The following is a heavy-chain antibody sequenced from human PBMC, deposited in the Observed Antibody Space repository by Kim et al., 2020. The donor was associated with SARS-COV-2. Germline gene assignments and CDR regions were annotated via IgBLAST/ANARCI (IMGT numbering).Heavy chain of an antibody. CDR2: IWYDGSNK. CDR3: AREYCTNGVCYNYYYYYGMDV. CDR1: GFTFSSYG. V-gene: IGHV3-33*01. D-gene: IGHD2-8*01. Sequence: GGSLRLSCAASGFTFSSYGMHWVRQAPGKGLEWVAVIWYDGSNKYYADSVKGRFTISRDNSKNTLYLQMNSLRAEDTAVYYCAREYCTNGVCYNYYYYYGMDVRGQGTTVTVSS. J-gene: IGHJ6*02.